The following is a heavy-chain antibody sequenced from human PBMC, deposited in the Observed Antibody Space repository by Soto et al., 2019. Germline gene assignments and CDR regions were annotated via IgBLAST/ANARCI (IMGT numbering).Heavy chain of an antibody. CDR3: ARDRTHCSGVCYSSYYYGLDV. J-gene: IGHJ6*02. D-gene: IGHD2-21*02. CDR2: IYQSGIT. Sequence: PSETLSLTCAISGYPIRNGYYWGWIRQSPGKGPEWIGSIYQSGITYYNPSLKSRVTLSIDTSKNQISLKLSSVTAADTAVYYCARDRTHCSGVCYSSYYYGLDVWGQGTTVTVS. V-gene: IGHV4-38-2*02. CDR1: GYPIRNGYY.